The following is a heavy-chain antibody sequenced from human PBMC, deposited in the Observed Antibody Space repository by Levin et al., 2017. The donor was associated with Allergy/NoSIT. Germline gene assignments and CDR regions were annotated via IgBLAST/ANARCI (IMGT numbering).Heavy chain of an antibody. D-gene: IGHD2-2*01. CDR1: GFIFSNSG. V-gene: IGHV3-30*18. CDR3: AKEREACSGTSDTYGMEA. Sequence: LSLTCAASGFIFSNSGMHWVRQAPGKGLEWVAAISYDGTNKYYGDDVKGRFSISRDNSKNTVYLQMNSVRTEDTAVYYCAKEREACSGTSDTYGMEAWGQGTSVTVS. J-gene: IGHJ6*02. CDR2: ISYDGTNK.